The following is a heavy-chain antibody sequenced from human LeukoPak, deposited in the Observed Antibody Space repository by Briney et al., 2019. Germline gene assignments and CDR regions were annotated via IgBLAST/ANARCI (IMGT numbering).Heavy chain of an antibody. V-gene: IGHV4-39*07. J-gene: IGHJ5*02. CDR2: IYYSGST. Sequence: SETLPLTCTVSGGSISSSSYYWGWIRQPPGKGLEWIGSIYYSGSTYYNPSLKSRVTISVDTSKNQFSLKLSSVTAADTAVYYCARDPYYYDSSGYTRWFDPWGQGTLVTASS. CDR1: GGSISSSSYY. CDR3: ARDPYYYDSSGYTRWFDP. D-gene: IGHD3-22*01.